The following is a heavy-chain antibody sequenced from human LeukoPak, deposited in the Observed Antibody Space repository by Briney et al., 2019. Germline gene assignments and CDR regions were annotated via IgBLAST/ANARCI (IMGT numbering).Heavy chain of an antibody. V-gene: IGHV3-30-3*01. Sequence: GGSLRLSCTASGFTFSSYSMHWVRQAPGKGLEWVAVVSYDGSNTFYADSVKGRFTISRDNSKNTLYLQMNSLRAEDTAVYFCAKDSASYGRFDYWGQGTLVTVSS. J-gene: IGHJ4*02. D-gene: IGHD5-18*01. CDR1: GFTFSSYS. CDR3: AKDSASYGRFDY. CDR2: VSYDGSNT.